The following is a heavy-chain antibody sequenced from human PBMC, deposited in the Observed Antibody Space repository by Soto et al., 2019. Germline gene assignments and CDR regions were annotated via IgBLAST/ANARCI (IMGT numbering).Heavy chain of an antibody. V-gene: IGHV1-18*01. CDR3: ARGRYGDY. Sequence: QVHLVQSGAEVKKPGASVKVSCKGSGYAFTTYGITWVRQAPGQGLEWMGWLSAHNGNTNYAQKLQGRVTVTRDTSTRTAYMELRSLRSADTAVYYCARGRYGDYWGQGALVTVSS. J-gene: IGHJ4*02. D-gene: IGHD1-1*01. CDR2: LSAHNGNT. CDR1: GYAFTTYG.